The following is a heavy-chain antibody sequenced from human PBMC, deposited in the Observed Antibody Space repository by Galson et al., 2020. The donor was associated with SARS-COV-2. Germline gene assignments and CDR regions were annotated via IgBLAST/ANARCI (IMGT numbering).Heavy chain of an antibody. J-gene: IGHJ6*02. D-gene: IGHD3-3*01. CDR2: ISYEGSKK. Sequence: GSLRLSCVASGFSFNNFGMHWVRQAPGKGLEWVALISYEGSKKYYVDSVKGRFTISRDSSKNTLYLLMNSLRAEDTAVYYCAKFRDFFDFRSGYYSMDIWGQGTTVTVSS. V-gene: IGHV3-30*18. CDR1: GFSFNNFG. CDR3: AKFRDFFDFRSGYYSMDI.